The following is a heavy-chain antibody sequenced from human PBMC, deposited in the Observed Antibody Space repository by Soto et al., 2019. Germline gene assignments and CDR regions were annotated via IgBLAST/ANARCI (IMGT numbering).Heavy chain of an antibody. V-gene: IGHV4-59*01. CDR1: AGSISSYY. CDR2: IYYSGST. CDR3: ARYVAAAGMGLLDL. Sequence: SETLSLTCTVSAGSISSYYWSWIRQPPGKGLEWIGYIYYSGSTNYNSSLKSRVTISVDTSKNQFSLKLSSVTAADTAVYYCARYVAAAGMGLLDLWGQGTLV. D-gene: IGHD6-13*01. J-gene: IGHJ5*02.